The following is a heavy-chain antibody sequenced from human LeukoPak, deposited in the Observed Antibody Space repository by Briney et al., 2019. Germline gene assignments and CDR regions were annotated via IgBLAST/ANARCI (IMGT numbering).Heavy chain of an antibody. Sequence: ASVKVSCKASGYTFTSYYMHWVRQAPGQGLEWMGIINPSGGSTSYAQKFQGRVTMTRDTSISTAYMELSRLRSDDTAVYYCARVRGGNWNWGQGTLVTVSS. D-gene: IGHD4-23*01. J-gene: IGHJ4*02. V-gene: IGHV1-46*01. CDR2: INPSGGST. CDR3: ARVRGGNWN. CDR1: GYTFTSYY.